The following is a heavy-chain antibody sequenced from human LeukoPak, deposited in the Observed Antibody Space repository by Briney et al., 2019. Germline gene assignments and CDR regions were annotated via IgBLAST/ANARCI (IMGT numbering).Heavy chain of an antibody. Sequence: SETLSLTCAVYGGSFSGYYWSWIRQPPGKGLEWIGEINHSGSTNYNPSLKSRVTISVDTSKNQFSLKLSSVTAADTAVYYCARAGGTTLYHWFDPWGQGTLVTVSS. CDR2: INHSGST. V-gene: IGHV4-34*01. D-gene: IGHD1-1*01. CDR3: ARAGGTTLYHWFDP. J-gene: IGHJ5*02. CDR1: GGSFSGYY.